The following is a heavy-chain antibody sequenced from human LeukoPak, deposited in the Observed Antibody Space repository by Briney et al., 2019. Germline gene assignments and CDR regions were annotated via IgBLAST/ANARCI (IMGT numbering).Heavy chain of an antibody. CDR2: IRYDGSNK. CDR1: GFTFSSYG. Sequence: PGGSLRLSCAASGFTFSSYGMHWVRQAPGKGLEWVAFIRYDGSNKYYADSMKGRFTISRDNSKNTLYLQMNSLRAEDTAVYYCAVAARLDWFDPWGQGTLVTVSS. V-gene: IGHV3-30*02. J-gene: IGHJ5*02. D-gene: IGHD6-6*01. CDR3: AVAARLDWFDP.